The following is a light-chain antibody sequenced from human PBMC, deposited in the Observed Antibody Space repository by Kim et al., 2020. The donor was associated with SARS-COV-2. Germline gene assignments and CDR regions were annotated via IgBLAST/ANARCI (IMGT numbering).Light chain of an antibody. Sequence: EIVLTQSPATLSLSPGERATLSCRASQSISSYLAWYQQRPGQAPRHLIYDASNRATGIPARFSGGGCGTDFTITISSLEPEEFAVYYCQQRSNWYTFGQGTKRE. CDR3: QQRSNWYT. CDR2: DAS. CDR1: QSISSY. V-gene: IGKV3-11*01. J-gene: IGKJ2*01.